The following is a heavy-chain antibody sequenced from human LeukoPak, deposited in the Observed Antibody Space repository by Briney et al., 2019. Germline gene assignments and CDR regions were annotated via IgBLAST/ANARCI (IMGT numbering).Heavy chain of an antibody. Sequence: SETLSLTCTVSGGSITNSNYYWGWIRQPPGKGLEWIGSIYFSGSTYYNPSLKSRVIISVDTSKNQFSLKLSSVTAADTAVYYCARVFYYYDSSGYKAPYYFDYWGQGTLVTVSS. V-gene: IGHV4-39*07. CDR1: GGSITNSNYY. J-gene: IGHJ4*02. CDR3: ARVFYYYDSSGYKAPYYFDY. CDR2: IYFSGST. D-gene: IGHD3-22*01.